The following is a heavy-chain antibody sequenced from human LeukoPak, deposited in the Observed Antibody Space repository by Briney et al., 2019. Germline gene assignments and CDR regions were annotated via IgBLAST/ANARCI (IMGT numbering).Heavy chain of an antibody. Sequence: GGSLRLSCIVSGFTVGDYAMSWVRQAPGKGLDWVGFIRSKDSGGTTEYAASVKGRFTISRDDSKSIAYLQMNSLKTEDTAVYYCTRYYDYWSIFDYWGQGTLVTVSS. J-gene: IGHJ4*02. CDR1: GFTVGDYA. CDR2: IRSKDSGGTT. V-gene: IGHV3-49*04. D-gene: IGHD3-3*01. CDR3: TRYYDYWSIFDY.